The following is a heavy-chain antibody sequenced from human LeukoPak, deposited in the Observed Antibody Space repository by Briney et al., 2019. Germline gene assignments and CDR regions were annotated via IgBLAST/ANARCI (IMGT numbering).Heavy chain of an antibody. CDR1: GDSISSNKW. D-gene: IGHD2/OR15-2a*01. V-gene: IGHV4-4*02. CDR2: IYHSGRT. Sequence: SETLSLTCGVSGDSISSNKWWNWVRQPPGKGLEWIGEIYHSGRTNFNPSLKSRVTISVDKSKNQFSLRLTSVTAADTAMYYCACNSAWYSGNWGQGTLVIVS. CDR3: ACNSAWYSGN. J-gene: IGHJ4*02.